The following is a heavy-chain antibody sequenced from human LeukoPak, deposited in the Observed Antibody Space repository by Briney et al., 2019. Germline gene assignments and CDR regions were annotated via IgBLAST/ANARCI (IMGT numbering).Heavy chain of an antibody. D-gene: IGHD2-2*01. J-gene: IGHJ3*02. CDR1: GFTFDGYA. CDR2: ISWNSGSI. CDR3: AISKVGYCSSTSCYGGDAFDI. V-gene: IGHV3-9*03. Sequence: GGSLRLSCAASGFTFDGYAMHWVRHALGKGLEWVSGISWNSGSIGYADSVKGRFTISRDNAKNSLYLQMNSLRAEDMALYYCAISKVGYCSSTSCYGGDAFDIWGQGTMVTVSS.